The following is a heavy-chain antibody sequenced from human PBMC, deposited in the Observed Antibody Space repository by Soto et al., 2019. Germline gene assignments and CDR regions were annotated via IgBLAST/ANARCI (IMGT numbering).Heavy chain of an antibody. CDR2: INAGNGNT. CDR3: ARDTHLLWFGEDMNWFDP. J-gene: IGHJ5*02. CDR1: GYTFTSYA. V-gene: IGHV1-3*01. Sequence: ASVKVSCKASGYTFTSYAMHWVRQAPGQRLEWMGWINAGNGNTKYSQKFQGRVTITRDTSASTAYMELSSLRSEDTAVYYCARDTHLLWFGEDMNWFDPWGQGTLVTVPQ. D-gene: IGHD3-10*01.